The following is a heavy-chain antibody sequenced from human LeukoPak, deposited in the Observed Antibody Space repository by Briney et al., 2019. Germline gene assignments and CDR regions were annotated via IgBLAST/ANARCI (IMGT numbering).Heavy chain of an antibody. CDR3: AKDKEQWLVLAFDI. Sequence: SLRLSCAASGFTFDDYAMHWVRQAPGKGLEWVSGISWNSGSIGYADSVKGRFTISRDNAKNSLYLQMNSLRAEDTALYYCAKDKEQWLVLAFDIWGQGTMVTVSS. CDR1: GFTFDDYA. CDR2: ISWNSGSI. J-gene: IGHJ3*02. D-gene: IGHD6-19*01. V-gene: IGHV3-9*01.